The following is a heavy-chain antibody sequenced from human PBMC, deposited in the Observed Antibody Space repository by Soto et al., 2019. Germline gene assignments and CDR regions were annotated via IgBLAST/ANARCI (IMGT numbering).Heavy chain of an antibody. V-gene: IGHV1-2*02. CDR1: GYTFTGYY. CDR2: INPNSGDT. J-gene: IGHJ4*02. D-gene: IGHD2-15*01. CDR3: ARAGKAELDY. Sequence: ASVKVSCKASGYTFTGYYMHWVRQAPGQGLEWMGWINPNSGDTSSAQKFQGRVTMTRDTSISTAYMELSRLRSDDTAVYYCARAGKAELDYWGQGTLVTVSS.